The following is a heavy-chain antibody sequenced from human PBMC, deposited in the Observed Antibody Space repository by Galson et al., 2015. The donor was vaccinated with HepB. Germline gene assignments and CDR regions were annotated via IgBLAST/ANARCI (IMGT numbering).Heavy chain of an antibody. CDR2: IRSKAYGGTT. V-gene: IGHV3-49*03. CDR1: GVTFGDYA. J-gene: IGHJ4*02. D-gene: IGHD2-2*01. CDR3: ARDPPIGGDIVVVPAAIQYYFDY. Sequence: SLRLSCAASGVTFGDYAMGWFRQAPGKGLEWVGLIRSKAYGGTTEYAASVKGRFTISRDDSKSIAYLQMNSLRAEDTAVYYCARDPPIGGDIVVVPAAIQYYFDYGGQGALVTVSS.